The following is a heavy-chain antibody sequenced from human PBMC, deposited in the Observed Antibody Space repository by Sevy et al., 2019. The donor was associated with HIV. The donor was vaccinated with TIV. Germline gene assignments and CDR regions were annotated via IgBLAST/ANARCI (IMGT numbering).Heavy chain of an antibody. CDR3: TRSGGYSDYGMDV. D-gene: IGHD5-12*01. CDR2: VGTAGDT. J-gene: IGHJ6*02. CDR1: GFTLITYA. V-gene: IGHV3-13*01. Sequence: GGSLRLSCAASGFTLITYAMHWVRHVTGKGLEWVSGVGTAGDTFYPGSVKGRFTISRENAKNSLYLQMNNLRAGDTAVYYCTRSGGYSDYGMDVWGQGPTVTVSS.